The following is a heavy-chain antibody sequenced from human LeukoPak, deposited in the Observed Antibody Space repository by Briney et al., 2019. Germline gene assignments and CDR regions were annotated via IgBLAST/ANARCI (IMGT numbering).Heavy chain of an antibody. J-gene: IGHJ4*02. CDR2: IYYSGSA. CDR3: ARGRRERDY. CDR1: GGSIRNSY. V-gene: IGHV4-59*01. D-gene: IGHD5-24*01. Sequence: SETLSLTRTVSGGSIRNSYWSWIRQPPGKGLEWIGYIYYSGSADYNPSLRSRVTISVDTSKNQFSLKLSSVTAADTAVYYCARGRRERDYWGQGTLVTVSS.